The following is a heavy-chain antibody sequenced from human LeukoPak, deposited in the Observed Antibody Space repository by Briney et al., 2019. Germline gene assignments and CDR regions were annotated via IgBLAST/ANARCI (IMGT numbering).Heavy chain of an antibody. Sequence: DPSETLSLXCTVSGGSISSYYWSWIRQPPGKVLEWIGYIYYSGSTNYNPSLKSRVTISVDTSKNQFSLKLSSVTAADTAVYYCARGSSSSAGVQHWGQGTLVTVSS. J-gene: IGHJ1*01. V-gene: IGHV4-59*01. CDR3: ARGSSSSAGVQH. CDR2: IYYSGST. CDR1: GGSISSYY. D-gene: IGHD6-6*01.